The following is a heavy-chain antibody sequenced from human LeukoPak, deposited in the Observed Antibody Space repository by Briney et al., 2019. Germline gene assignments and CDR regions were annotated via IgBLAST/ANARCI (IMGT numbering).Heavy chain of an antibody. J-gene: IGHJ5*02. V-gene: IGHV1-18*01. D-gene: IGHD6-13*01. CDR1: GYTFTSSG. Sequence: ASVKVSCKASGYTFTSSGISWVRQAPGQGLEWMGWISAYNGDTNSAQKLQGRVSMTTDTSTNTAYMELRSLRSDDTAVYYCVRDPTAAASTDDWFDPWGQGTLVTVPS. CDR3: VRDPTAAASTDDWFDP. CDR2: ISAYNGDT.